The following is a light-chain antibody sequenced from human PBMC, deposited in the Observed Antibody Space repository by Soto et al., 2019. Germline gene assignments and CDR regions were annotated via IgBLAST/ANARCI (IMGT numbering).Light chain of an antibody. CDR3: QQRSSWIT. CDR2: DAS. V-gene: IGKV3-11*01. J-gene: IGKJ5*01. Sequence: IVLTQSPATLSLWQGETASLSCRASQSVSSYLSWYQQKPDQAPRLLIYDASSRAPCVPARFSGSGSGTAFTLTISSIAPEDFALYSCQQRSSWITFGKGTRLEIE. CDR1: QSVSSY.